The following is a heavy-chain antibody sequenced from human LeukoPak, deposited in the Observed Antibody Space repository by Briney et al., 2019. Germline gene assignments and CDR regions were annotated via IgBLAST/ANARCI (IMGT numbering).Heavy chain of an antibody. Sequence: GGSLRLSCAASGFTFSSYGMSWVRQAPGKGLEWVSAISGSGGSTYYADSVKGRFTISRDNSKNSLYLQMNSLRAEDTALYYCAKDIYPDQFRYFDYWGQGTLVTVSS. CDR2: ISGSGGST. D-gene: IGHD2-2*02. CDR3: AKDIYPDQFRYFDY. V-gene: IGHV3-23*01. J-gene: IGHJ4*02. CDR1: GFTFSSYG.